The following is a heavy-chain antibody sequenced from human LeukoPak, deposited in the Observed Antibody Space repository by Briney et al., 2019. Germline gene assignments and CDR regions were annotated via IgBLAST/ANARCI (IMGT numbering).Heavy chain of an antibody. D-gene: IGHD2-15*01. CDR2: ISVSGNT. CDR1: GFTLSSYA. J-gene: IGHJ4*02. CDR3: AKAPVTTCSGAYCYPFDY. Sequence: PGGSLRLSCVASGFTLSSYAMSWVRQGPGKGLEWVSAISVSGNTYHADSVKGRFTISRDSSKNTLYLQMNSLSAGDAAVYYCAKAPVTTCSGAYCYPFDYWSQGTLVTVSS. V-gene: IGHV3-23*01.